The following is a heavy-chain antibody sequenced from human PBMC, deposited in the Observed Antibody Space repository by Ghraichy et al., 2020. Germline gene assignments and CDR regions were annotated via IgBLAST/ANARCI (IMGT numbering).Heavy chain of an antibody. CDR3: ARDQALVTTSGLRGGYFDL. D-gene: IGHD4-17*01. CDR2: ISITSSYI. CDR1: GFTFTDYS. V-gene: IGHV3-21*01. Sequence: GGSLRLSCAASGFTFTDYSMNWVRQAPGKGLEWVSSISITSSYIYYADSVKGRFTISRDNAKNSLYLQLNGLRAEDTAIYYCARDQALVTTSGLRGGYFDLWGRGSLVTVSS. J-gene: IGHJ2*01.